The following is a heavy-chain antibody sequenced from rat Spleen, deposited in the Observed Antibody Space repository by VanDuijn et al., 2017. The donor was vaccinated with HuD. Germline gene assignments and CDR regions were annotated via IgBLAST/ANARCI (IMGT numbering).Heavy chain of an antibody. D-gene: IGHD1-12*01. V-gene: IGHV2-43*01. Sequence: QVQLKESGPGLVQPSQTLSLTCTVSGFSLTSYHVGWVRQSPGKGLEWMGVIWTGGTTAYHSSFNSRLSVSRDISMSQVFLRMSSLQTEDPATYYCVRANRESYAHFDYWGQGVMVTVSS. CDR3: VRANRESYAHFDY. CDR1: GFSLTSYH. CDR2: IWTGGTT. J-gene: IGHJ2*01.